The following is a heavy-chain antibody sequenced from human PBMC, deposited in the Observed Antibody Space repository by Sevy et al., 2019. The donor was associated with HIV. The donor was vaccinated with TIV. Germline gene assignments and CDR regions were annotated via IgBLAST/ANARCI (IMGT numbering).Heavy chain of an antibody. CDR3: ARDYGSGEGY. CDR2: ISSSSTYI. Sequence: GGSLRLSCVVSGFTFSDYSMKWVRQAPGKGLERVSSISSSSTYIYHADSVRGRFTISRDNAKNSLYLQMNSLRADDTAVYYCARDYGSGEGYWGQGTLVTVSS. J-gene: IGHJ4*02. V-gene: IGHV3-21*01. CDR1: GFTFSDYS. D-gene: IGHD3-10*01.